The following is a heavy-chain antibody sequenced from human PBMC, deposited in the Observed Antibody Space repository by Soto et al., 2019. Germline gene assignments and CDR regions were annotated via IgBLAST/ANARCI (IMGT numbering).Heavy chain of an antibody. J-gene: IGHJ4*02. CDR2: IYYRGST. V-gene: IGHV4-31*03. CDR3: AVAMTTATTYDY. D-gene: IGHD4-17*01. CDR1: GGSISSGSYC. Sequence: QVQLQESGPGLVKPSQTLSLTCTVSGGSISSGSYCWSWIRQHPGKGLELIGYIYYRGSTYYNPSLKSRVTISVDTSKKQFSLKLSSVTAADTAVYYCAVAMTTATTYDYWGQGTLVTVSS.